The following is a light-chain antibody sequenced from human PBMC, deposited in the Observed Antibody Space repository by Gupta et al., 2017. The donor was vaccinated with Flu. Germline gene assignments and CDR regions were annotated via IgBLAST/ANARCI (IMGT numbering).Light chain of an antibody. J-gene: IGKJ3*01. CDR1: PLLVCTDENVS. CDR3: LRGTHCRGFT. CDR2: NVS. Sequence: CRCAPLLVCTDENVSLTLFHHRPGHAPRRLIFNVSNRDSAIPIRFSGSGSGSDFTLKISRVEADDVGVYFYLRGTHCRGFTFGPGTKVD. V-gene: IGKV2-30*01.